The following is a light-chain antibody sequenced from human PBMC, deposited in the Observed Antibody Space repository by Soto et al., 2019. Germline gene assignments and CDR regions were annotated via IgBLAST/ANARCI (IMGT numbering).Light chain of an antibody. CDR2: AAS. J-gene: IGKJ5*01. Sequence: DVPMTQSPSSTSASVGDRVTIACRASQPIGNSLNWYQQKPGEAPKFLIFAASSLRIGVPSRFSGSGYGTDFTLTINHMHPEDSAPYYCQQTHAVPLHFGQGTRL. CDR3: QQTHAVPLH. V-gene: IGKV1-39*01. CDR1: QPIGNS.